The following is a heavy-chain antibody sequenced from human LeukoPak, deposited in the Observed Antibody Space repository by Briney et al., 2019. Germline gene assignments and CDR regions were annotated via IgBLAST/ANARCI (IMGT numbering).Heavy chain of an antibody. CDR2: IYYSGST. CDR1: GYSISSNNW. Sequence: SDTLSLTCAVSGYSISSNNWWAWIRQPPGKGLEWIGYIYYSGSTNYKPPLKSRVTISIDTSKNQFSLKLSSVTAADPAVYYCARRGSSPSLDFWGQGTLVTVSS. J-gene: IGHJ4*02. CDR3: ARRGSSPSLDF. D-gene: IGHD6-6*01. V-gene: IGHV4-28*01.